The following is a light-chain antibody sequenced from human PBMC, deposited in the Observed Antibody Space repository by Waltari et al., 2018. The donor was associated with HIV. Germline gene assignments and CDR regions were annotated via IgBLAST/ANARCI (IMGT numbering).Light chain of an antibody. J-gene: IGKJ2*01. V-gene: IGKV2-28*01. CDR3: MQALGTPRVT. CDR2: LGS. CDR1: QSLLHNNGYNY. Sequence: DFVMTQSPLSLPVTPGEPASISCRSSQSLLHNNGYNYLDWYLQKPGQSPQPLIYLGSNRASGVPDRFSGSGSGTHFTLKISRVEAEDVGVYYCMQALGTPRVTFGQGTKLEV.